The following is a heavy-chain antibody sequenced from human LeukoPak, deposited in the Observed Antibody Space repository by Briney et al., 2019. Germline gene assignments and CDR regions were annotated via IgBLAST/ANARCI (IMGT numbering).Heavy chain of an antibody. CDR3: AREPSSTSTDLDY. CDR2: IWYDGSNK. J-gene: IGHJ4*02. D-gene: IGHD2-2*01. Sequence: GGSLRLSCAASGFTFSSYGMRWVRQAPGKGLEWVAVIWYDGSNKYYADSVKGRFTISRDNSKNTLYLQMNSLRAEDTAVYYCAREPSSTSTDLDYWGQGTLVTVSS. V-gene: IGHV3-33*01. CDR1: GFTFSSYG.